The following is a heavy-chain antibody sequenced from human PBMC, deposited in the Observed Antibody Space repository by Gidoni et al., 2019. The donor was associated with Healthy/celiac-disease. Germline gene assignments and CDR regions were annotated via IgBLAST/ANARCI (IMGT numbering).Heavy chain of an antibody. CDR2: IYYSGST. V-gene: IGHV4-31*03. CDR3: ARVGYSSSWYQLPGNAFDI. J-gene: IGHJ3*02. D-gene: IGHD6-13*01. CDR1: GGSISSGGYY. Sequence: QVQLQESGPGLVKPSQTLSLTCPVSGGSISSGGYYWSWIRQHPGKGLEWIGYIYYSGSTYYNPSLKSRVTISVDTSKNQFSLKLSSVTAADTAVYYCARVGYSSSWYQLPGNAFDIWGQGTMVTVSS.